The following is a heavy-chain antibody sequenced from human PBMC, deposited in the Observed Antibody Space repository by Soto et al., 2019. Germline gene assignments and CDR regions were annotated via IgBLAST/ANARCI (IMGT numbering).Heavy chain of an antibody. CDR3: ARIPRLDYGEYYYYYGMDV. D-gene: IGHD4-17*01. CDR1: GFSLSNARMG. CDR2: IFSNDEK. V-gene: IGHV2-26*01. J-gene: IGHJ6*02. Sequence: XGPTLVNPTETLTLTCTVSGFSLSNARMGVSWIRQPAGKALEWLAHIFSNDEKSYSTSLKSRLTISKDTSKSQVVLTMTNMDPVDTATYYCARIPRLDYGEYYYYYGMDVWGQGTTVTVSS.